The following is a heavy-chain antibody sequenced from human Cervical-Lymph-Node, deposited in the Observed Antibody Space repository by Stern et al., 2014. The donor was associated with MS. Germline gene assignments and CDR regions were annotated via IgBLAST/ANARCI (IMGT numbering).Heavy chain of an antibody. CDR3: ARGSAGAGAFFDY. CDR2: IYPGDSDT. Sequence: EVQLVESGAEVKKPGESLKISCKGSGYTFSNSWIGWVRQMPGRGLEGMGIIYPGDSDTRYSPSFQGQITISADKSISTAYLQWNSLKASDTAIFYCARGSAGAGAFFDYWGQGTLVTVSS. D-gene: IGHD2-8*02. CDR1: GYTFSNSW. V-gene: IGHV5-51*01. J-gene: IGHJ4*02.